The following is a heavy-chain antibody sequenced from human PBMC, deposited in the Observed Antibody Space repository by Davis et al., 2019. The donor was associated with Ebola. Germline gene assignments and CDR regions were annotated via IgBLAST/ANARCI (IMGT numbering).Heavy chain of an antibody. CDR1: GGSFSSSY. D-gene: IGHD3-10*01. V-gene: IGHV4-59*01. CDR3: ARLPSGDYGMDV. Sequence: SETLSPTFALHGGSFSSSYWSWIRQPPGKGLEWIRYMYYSGSTNYNHSLKSRVTISVDTSKNQFSLKLSSVTAADTAVYYCARLPSGDYGMDVWGQGTTVTVSS. J-gene: IGHJ6*02. CDR2: MYYSGST.